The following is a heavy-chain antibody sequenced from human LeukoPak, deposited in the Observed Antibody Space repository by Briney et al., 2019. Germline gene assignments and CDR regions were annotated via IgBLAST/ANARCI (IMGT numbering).Heavy chain of an antibody. Sequence: RGESLKISCEGSGYSFTNYWIGWVRQMPGKGLEWMGIIYPGDSDTRYSPSFQGQVTISADNSITTAYLQWNSLKASDTAMYYCARLRGYTRINLYYSDYWGQGTLVTVSS. CDR3: ARLRGYTRINLYYSDY. D-gene: IGHD5-12*01. V-gene: IGHV5-51*01. CDR1: GYSFTNYW. CDR2: IYPGDSDT. J-gene: IGHJ4*02.